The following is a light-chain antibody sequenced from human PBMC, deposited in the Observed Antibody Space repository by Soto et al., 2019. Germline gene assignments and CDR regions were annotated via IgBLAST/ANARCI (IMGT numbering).Light chain of an antibody. CDR2: GAS. J-gene: IGKJ5*01. CDR1: QGISTW. CDR3: QQANSFPST. V-gene: IGKV1-12*01. Sequence: EIQMTQSPSSVSASVGDRVTITCRASQGISTWLAWYQQKAGKAPNLLIYGASNLHSGVPSRFSGSGSGTNFTLTISSLQPEDFATDYCQQANSFPSTFGQGTRLEIK.